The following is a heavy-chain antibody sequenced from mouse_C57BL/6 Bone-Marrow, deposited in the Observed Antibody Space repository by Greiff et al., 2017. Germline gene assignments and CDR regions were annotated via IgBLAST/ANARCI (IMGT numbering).Heavy chain of an antibody. Sequence: QVQLQQSGAELVRPGTSVKVSCKAPGYAFTNYLIEWVKQRPGQGLEWIGVINPGSGGTNYNEKFKGKATLTADKSSSTAYMQLSSLTSEDSAVYFCARSKNWDSWFAYWGQGTLVTVSA. V-gene: IGHV1-54*01. CDR2: INPGSGGT. J-gene: IGHJ3*01. CDR3: ARSKNWDSWFAY. CDR1: GYAFTNYL. D-gene: IGHD4-1*01.